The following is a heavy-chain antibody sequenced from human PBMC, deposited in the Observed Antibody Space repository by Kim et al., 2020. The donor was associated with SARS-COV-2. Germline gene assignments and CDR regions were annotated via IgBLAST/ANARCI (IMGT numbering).Heavy chain of an antibody. CDR2: INHSGST. CDR3: AREIVVIPAARHYRANWYFVL. J-gene: IGHJ2*01. D-gene: IGHD2-2*01. V-gene: IGHV4-34*01. Sequence: SETLSLTCAVYDESFSGHYWSWIRQSPGKGLEWIGEINHSGSTSYNPSLGSRVTISVDTSKNQFSLSLSSVTAADTAVYYCAREIVVIPAARHYRANWYFVLGGRGTLVTVSS. CDR1: DESFSGHY.